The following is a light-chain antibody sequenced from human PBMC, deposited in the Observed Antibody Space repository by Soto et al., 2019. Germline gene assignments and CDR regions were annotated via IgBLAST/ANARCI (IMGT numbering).Light chain of an antibody. CDR3: QQSYNSPQT. Sequence: DIQMTQSPSSLSASVGDRVTITCRASQDISSLFAWYQLKPGKPPRLLIYAASSLQSGVPSRFSGSGSGTDFTLTINSLQPEDFATYSCQQSYNSPQTFGQGTKVDIK. J-gene: IGKJ1*01. V-gene: IGKV1-39*01. CDR1: QDISSL. CDR2: AAS.